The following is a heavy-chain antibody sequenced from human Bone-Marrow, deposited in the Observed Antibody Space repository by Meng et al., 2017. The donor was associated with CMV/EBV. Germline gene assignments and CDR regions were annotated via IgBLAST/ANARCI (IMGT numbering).Heavy chain of an antibody. Sequence: GGSLRLSCAASGFTFSTYEMNWVRQAPGKGLEWVSYISSSGTTVYYADSVKGRFTISRDNAKNSLFLQMNSLRAEETAVYYCARVGIWAARGMDVWGQGTTVTVSS. J-gene: IGHJ6*02. CDR2: ISSSGTTV. V-gene: IGHV3-48*03. CDR3: ARVGIWAARGMDV. CDR1: GFTFSTYE. D-gene: IGHD6-6*01.